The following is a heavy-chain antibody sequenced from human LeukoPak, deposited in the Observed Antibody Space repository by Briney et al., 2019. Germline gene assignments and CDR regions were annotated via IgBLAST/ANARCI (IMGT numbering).Heavy chain of an antibody. CDR2: IYWDDNE. J-gene: IGHJ4*02. CDR3: VHRDSKANFYGFAY. CDR1: GFSLSTNGVG. D-gene: IGHD4-17*01. Sequence: SGPTLVKPTPTLTLTCTFSGFSLSTNGVGVGWIRQPPGEALDWLSLIYWDDNERYSPSLMGRLTITKDTSKNQVVLTMTNMDPVDTATYYCVHRDSKANFYGFAYWGQGTLVTVSS. V-gene: IGHV2-5*02.